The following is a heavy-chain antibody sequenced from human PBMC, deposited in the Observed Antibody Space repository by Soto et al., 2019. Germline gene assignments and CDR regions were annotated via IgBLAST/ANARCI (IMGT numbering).Heavy chain of an antibody. J-gene: IGHJ3*02. V-gene: IGHV1-2*04. CDR1: GYTFTGYY. CDR2: INPNSGGT. Sequence: ASVKVSCKASGYTFTGYYMHWVRQAPGQGLEWMGWINPNSGGTNYAQKFQGWVTMTRDTSISTAYMELSRLRSDDTAVYYCARPNIAAAGTGAFDIWGQGTMVTVSS. CDR3: ARPNIAAAGTGAFDI. D-gene: IGHD6-13*01.